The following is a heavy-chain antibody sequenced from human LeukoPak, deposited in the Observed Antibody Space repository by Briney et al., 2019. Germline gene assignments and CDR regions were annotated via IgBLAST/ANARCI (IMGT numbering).Heavy chain of an antibody. CDR2: ITNSGGTV. CDR3: AREVRGVNRHDAFDL. J-gene: IGHJ3*01. V-gene: IGHV3-48*04. D-gene: IGHD3-10*01. Sequence: GGSLRLSCAASGFTFISYHMNWVRQAPGKGLEWISYITNSGGTVHYGDSVKARFTVSRDNAKNLLYLQMNSLRADDTAVYYCAREVRGVNRHDAFDLWGQGTMVTVSS. CDR1: GFTFISYH.